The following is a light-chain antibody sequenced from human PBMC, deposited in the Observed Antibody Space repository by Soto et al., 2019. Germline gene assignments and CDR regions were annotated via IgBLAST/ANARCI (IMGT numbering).Light chain of an antibody. CDR1: QSVSSY. V-gene: IGKV3-11*01. J-gene: IGKJ4*01. Sequence: EIVLTQSPATLSLSPGERATLSCRASQSVSSYLAWYQQKPGQAPRLLIYDASNRATGIPARFSSSGYGTDFTLTISSVEPEDFSIYYCQQRSNWPPVTVGGGTEVEIK. CDR2: DAS. CDR3: QQRSNWPPVT.